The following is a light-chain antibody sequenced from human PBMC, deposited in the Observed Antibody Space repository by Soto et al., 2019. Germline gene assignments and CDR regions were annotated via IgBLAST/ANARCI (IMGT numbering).Light chain of an antibody. CDR3: QQSNTWPTIT. J-gene: IGKJ5*01. CDR1: QSVSSN. Sequence: EIVMTQSPATLSVSPGERATLSCRASQSVSSNLAWYQQNPGQAPRLLIYGESTRATGIPARFSGSGSGTEFSRTISSLQSEDFAVYYCQQSNTWPTITFGQGTRLEIK. CDR2: GES. V-gene: IGKV3-15*01.